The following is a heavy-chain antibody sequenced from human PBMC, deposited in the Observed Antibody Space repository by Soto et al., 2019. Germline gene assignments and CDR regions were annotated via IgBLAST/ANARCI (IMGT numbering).Heavy chain of an antibody. Sequence: QMQLVQSGAEVKKPGTSVKVSCKASGYTFTNYYMHWVRQAPGHGPEWMGIINPSGGSTNYAQKFQGRVTMTRDTSTTTVYMELSSLRSEDTAVYYCAREARVGTTAGLFAYWGQGTLVTVS. D-gene: IGHD5-12*01. CDR1: GYTFTNYY. CDR3: AREARVGTTAGLFAY. CDR2: INPSGGST. V-gene: IGHV1-46*01. J-gene: IGHJ4*02.